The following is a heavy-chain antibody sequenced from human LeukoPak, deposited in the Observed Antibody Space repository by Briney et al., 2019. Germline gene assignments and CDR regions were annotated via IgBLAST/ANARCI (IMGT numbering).Heavy chain of an antibody. CDR2: IWYDGSNK. Sequence: GMSLRLSCAASGFTFSSYGMHWVRQAPGKGLEWVAVIWYDGSNKYYADSVKGRFTISRDNSKNALNLQMNSLRAEDTAVYYCARDDRGDRRVYYFDYWGQGTLVTVSS. V-gene: IGHV3-33*01. D-gene: IGHD4-17*01. J-gene: IGHJ4*02. CDR1: GFTFSSYG. CDR3: ARDDRGDRRVYYFDY.